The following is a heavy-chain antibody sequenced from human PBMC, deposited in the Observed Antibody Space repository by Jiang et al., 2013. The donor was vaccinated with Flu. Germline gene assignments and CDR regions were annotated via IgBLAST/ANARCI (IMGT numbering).Heavy chain of an antibody. J-gene: IGHJ4*02. D-gene: IGHD2-15*01. Sequence: LKSRVTISVDTSKNQFSLKLSSVTAADTAVYYCARERMYRTRLRRLDYWGQGTLVTVSS. CDR3: ARERMYRTRLRRLDY. V-gene: IGHV4-30-2*04.